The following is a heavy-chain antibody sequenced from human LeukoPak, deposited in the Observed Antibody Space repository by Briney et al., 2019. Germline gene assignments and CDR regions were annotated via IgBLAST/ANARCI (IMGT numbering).Heavy chain of an antibody. CDR3: ARGHTGPFDY. V-gene: IGHV4-61*01. Sequence: SETLSLTCTVSGGSVSSGRYYWSWIRQPPGKGLEWIGYIYYSGSTNYNPSLKSRVTISVDTSKNQFSLKLSSVTAADTAVYYCARGHTGPFDYWGQGTLVTVSS. D-gene: IGHD7-27*01. J-gene: IGHJ4*02. CDR2: IYYSGST. CDR1: GGSVSSGRYY.